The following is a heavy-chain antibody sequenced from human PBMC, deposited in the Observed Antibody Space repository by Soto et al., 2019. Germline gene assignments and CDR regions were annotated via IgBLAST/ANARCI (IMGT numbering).Heavy chain of an antibody. CDR1: GGTFSSYT. D-gene: IGHD2-2*01. CDR3: ASPKPQRGAGCLFDY. CDR2: IIPILGIT. Sequence: QVQLVQSGAEVKKPGSSVKVSCKASGGTFSSYTISWVRQAPGQGLEWMGRIIPILGITNYAQKFQGRVTITADKSTSTAYMELSSLRSEDTAVYYCASPKPQRGAGCLFDYWGQGTLVTVSS. J-gene: IGHJ4*02. V-gene: IGHV1-69*02.